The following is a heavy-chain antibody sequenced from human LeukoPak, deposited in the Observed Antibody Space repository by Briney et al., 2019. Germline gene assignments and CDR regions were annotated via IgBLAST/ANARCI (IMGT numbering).Heavy chain of an antibody. V-gene: IGHV3-21*01. CDR2: ISSLSNYI. Sequence: GSLRLSCAASRFTFTNYSMNWVRQAPGKGLEWVSSISSLSNYIYYADSVKGRFTISRDNAKNSLYLQMNSLRAEDTALYYCAKDGYDSSGYYPGIFDYWGQGTLVTVSS. J-gene: IGHJ4*02. D-gene: IGHD3-22*01. CDR1: RFTFTNYS. CDR3: AKDGYDSSGYYPGIFDY.